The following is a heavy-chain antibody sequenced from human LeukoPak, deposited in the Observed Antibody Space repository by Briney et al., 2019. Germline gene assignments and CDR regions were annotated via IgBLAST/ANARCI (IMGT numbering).Heavy chain of an antibody. J-gene: IGHJ4*02. CDR1: GGSIGSYY. V-gene: IGHV4-59*01. Sequence: SETLSLTCTVSGGSIGSYYWNWIRQAPGKGLEWIGYIHYSGSTNHNSSLKSRVTLSVDTSRNQYSLKLSSVSAADTALYYCARDGVAGGFDYWGQGTLVTVSS. D-gene: IGHD6-19*01. CDR2: IHYSGST. CDR3: ARDGVAGGFDY.